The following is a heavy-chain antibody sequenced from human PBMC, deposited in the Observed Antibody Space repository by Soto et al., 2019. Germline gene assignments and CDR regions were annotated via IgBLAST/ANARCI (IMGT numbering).Heavy chain of an antibody. CDR2: IKEDGSEK. D-gene: IGHD3-10*01. V-gene: IGHV3-7*03. CDR3: ARFRSLDP. Sequence: LRLSCADSGFTFSNYWMSWVRQAPGMGLQWVASIKEDGSEKYYVDSVKGRFTISRDNAKNSLYLLMNSLRAEDTAVYYCARFRSLDPWGQGILVTVSS. CDR1: GFTFSNYW. J-gene: IGHJ5*02.